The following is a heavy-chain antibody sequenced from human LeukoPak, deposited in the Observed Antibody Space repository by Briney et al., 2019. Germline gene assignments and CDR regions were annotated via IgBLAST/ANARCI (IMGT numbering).Heavy chain of an antibody. CDR3: AREGSYIGGVIVSGDY. V-gene: IGHV1-18*01. Sequence: GASVKVSCKASGYTFTSYGISWVRRAPGQGLEWMGWISAYNGNTNYAQKLQGRVTMTTDTSTSTAYMELRSLRSDDTAVYYCAREGSYIGGVIVSGDYWGQGTLVTVSS. CDR1: GYTFTSYG. CDR2: ISAYNGNT. D-gene: IGHD3-16*02. J-gene: IGHJ4*02.